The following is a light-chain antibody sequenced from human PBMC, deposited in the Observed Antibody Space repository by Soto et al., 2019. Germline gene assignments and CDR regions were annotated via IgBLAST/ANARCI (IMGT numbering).Light chain of an antibody. CDR3: YSYTTTSTYV. V-gene: IGLV2-14*01. Sequence: QSVLTQPASVSGSPGQSITLSCTGTTSDDGGYHFVSWYQQHPGKAPKLMIYEVTNRPSGVSDRFSGSKSGNTASLTISGLQAEDEADYYCYSYTTTSTYVFGSGTKLTVL. J-gene: IGLJ1*01. CDR2: EVT. CDR1: TSDDGGYHF.